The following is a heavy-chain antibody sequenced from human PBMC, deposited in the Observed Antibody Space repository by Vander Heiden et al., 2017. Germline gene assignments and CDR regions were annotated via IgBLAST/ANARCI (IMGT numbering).Heavy chain of an antibody. CDR3: ARIKGGGSGSYGGYYYGMDV. CDR2: IFSNDEK. D-gene: IGHD3-10*01. Sequence: QVTLKESGPVLVKPKETLTLTCTVSGFSLSNARMGVRWIRQPPEKALEWLEHIFSNDEKSYSTSLKSRLTISKDPSKSQVVLTMTNMDPVDTATYYCARIKGGGSGSYGGYYYGMDVWGQGTTVTVSS. J-gene: IGHJ6*02. CDR1: GFSLSNARMG. V-gene: IGHV2-26*01.